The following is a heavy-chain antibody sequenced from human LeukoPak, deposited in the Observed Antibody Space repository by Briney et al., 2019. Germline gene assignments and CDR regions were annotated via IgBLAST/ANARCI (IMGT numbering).Heavy chain of an antibody. D-gene: IGHD3-9*01. J-gene: IGHJ4*02. CDR2: MNPNSGNT. CDR3: ARGRTTYYDILTGYYRGYYFDY. V-gene: IGHV1-8*01. Sequence: GASVKVSCKASGYTFTSYDINWMRQATGQGLEWMGWMNPNSGNTGYAQKFQGRVTMTRNTSISTAYMELSSLRSEDTAVYYCARGRTTYYDILTGYYRGYYFDYWGQGTLVTVSS. CDR1: GYTFTSYD.